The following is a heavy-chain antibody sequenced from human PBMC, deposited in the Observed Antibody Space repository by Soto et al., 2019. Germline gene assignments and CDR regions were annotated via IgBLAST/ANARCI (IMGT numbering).Heavy chain of an antibody. D-gene: IGHD6-19*01. CDR3: ARDLSSGWLRRSSAFDI. J-gene: IGHJ3*02. CDR1: SGSISSSNW. Sequence: QVQLQESGPGLVKPSGTLSLTCAVSSGSISSSNWWSWVRQPPGKGLEWIGEIYHSGSTNYNPSLKCRVTISVDMSKNQVSRKLSAVTAADTAVYFCARDLSSGWLRRSSAFDIWGQGTMVTVSS. CDR2: IYHSGST. V-gene: IGHV4-4*02.